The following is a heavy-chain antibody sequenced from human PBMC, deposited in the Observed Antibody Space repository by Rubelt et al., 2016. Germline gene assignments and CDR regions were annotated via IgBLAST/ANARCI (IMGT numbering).Heavy chain of an antibody. V-gene: IGHV3-48*04. CDR1: GFTFSSYT. D-gene: IGHD6-13*01. Sequence: GGGLVQPGGSLRLSCAASGFTFSSYTMNWVRQAPGKGLEWVSYISSGSSPIYYADSVKGRFTISSDHAKNSLYLQMNSLRAEDAAVYYCATGWYTSTWRGTDYWGQGTLVTVTS. CDR2: ISSGSSPI. J-gene: IGHJ4*02. CDR3: ATGWYTSTWRGTDY.